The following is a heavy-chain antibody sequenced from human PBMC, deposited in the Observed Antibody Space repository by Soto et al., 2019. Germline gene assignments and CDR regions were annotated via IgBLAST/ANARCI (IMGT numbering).Heavy chain of an antibody. CDR2: ISSSSSYI. J-gene: IGHJ3*02. CDR3: ARGPAAMHKYRAFDI. Sequence: GGSLRLSCAASGFTFSSYSMNWVRQAPGKGLEWVSSISSSSSYIYYADSVKGRFTISRDNAKNSLYLQMNSLRAEDTAVYYCARGPAAMHKYRAFDIWGQGTMVTVSS. V-gene: IGHV3-21*01. CDR1: GFTFSSYS. D-gene: IGHD2-2*01.